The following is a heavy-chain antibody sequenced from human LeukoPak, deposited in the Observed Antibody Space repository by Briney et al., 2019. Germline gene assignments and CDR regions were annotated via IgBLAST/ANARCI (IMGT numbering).Heavy chain of an antibody. V-gene: IGHV4-38-2*02. CDR1: GYSISSAYY. D-gene: IGHD3-16*01. J-gene: IGHJ4*02. CDR3: ARGSRGTFDY. CDR2: MYHSGST. Sequence: SETLSLTCSVSGYSISSAYYWGWIRQPPGKGLEWIGTMYHSGSTNYNPSLKSRVTISIDTSKNQFSLKLNSVTPEDTAVYYCARGSRGTFDYWGQGTLVTVSS.